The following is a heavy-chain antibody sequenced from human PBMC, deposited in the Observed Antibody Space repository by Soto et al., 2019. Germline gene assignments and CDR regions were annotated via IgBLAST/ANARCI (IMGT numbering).Heavy chain of an antibody. V-gene: IGHV1-18*01. Sequence: ASVKVSCKASGYTFTSYGISWVRQAPGQGLEWMGWISGYNGNTKYAEKFQGRVTMTTDTSTSTAHMELRSLRSDGTAVYYCAREGQAPYYYYGMDVWGQGTAVTVSS. CDR3: AREGQAPYYYYGMDV. CDR2: ISGYNGNT. CDR1: GYTFTSYG. J-gene: IGHJ6*02.